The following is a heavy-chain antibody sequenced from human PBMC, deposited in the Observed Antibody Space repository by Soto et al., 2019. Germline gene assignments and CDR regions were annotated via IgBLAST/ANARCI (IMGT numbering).Heavy chain of an antibody. CDR2: IYYSGST. V-gene: IGHV4-39*01. Sequence: SETLSLTCTVSGGSISSSSYYWGWIRQPPGKGLEWIGSIYYSGSTYYNPSLKSRVAISVDTSKNQFSLKLSSVTAADTAVYYCASRSPPRYCSGGSCYSTYYYGMDVWGQGTTVTVSS. CDR1: GGSISSSSYY. CDR3: ASRSPPRYCSGGSCYSTYYYGMDV. J-gene: IGHJ6*02. D-gene: IGHD2-15*01.